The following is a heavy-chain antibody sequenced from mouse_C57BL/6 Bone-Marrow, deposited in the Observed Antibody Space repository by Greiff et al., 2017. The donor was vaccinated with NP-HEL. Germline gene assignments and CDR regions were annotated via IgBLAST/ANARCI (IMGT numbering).Heavy chain of an antibody. CDR3: ARSHYGNSVCAY. CDR1: GYTFTSYW. D-gene: IGHD1-1*01. J-gene: IGHJ3*01. V-gene: IGHV1-55*01. Sequence: VQLQQPGAELVKPGASVKMSCKASGYTFTSYWITWVKQRPGQGLEWIGDIYPGSGSTNYNEKFKSKATLTVDTSSSTAYMQLSSLTSEDSAVYYCARSHYGNSVCAYWGQGTLVTVSA. CDR2: IYPGSGST.